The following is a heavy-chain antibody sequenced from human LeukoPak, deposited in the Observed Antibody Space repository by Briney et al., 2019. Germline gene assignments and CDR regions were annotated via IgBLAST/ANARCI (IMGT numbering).Heavy chain of an antibody. CDR2: VYYSGRT. CDR3: AGGPTYYDY. CDR1: GGSLTSSSYY. J-gene: IGHJ4*02. V-gene: IGHV4-39*07. Sequence: SETLSLTCTVSGGSLTSSSYYWGWIRQPPGKGLEWIGSVYYSGRTSYNPSLKSRVTISLDMSKNQFSLRLSSMTAADTAVYYCAGGPTYYDYWGQGALVTVSS. D-gene: IGHD3-22*01.